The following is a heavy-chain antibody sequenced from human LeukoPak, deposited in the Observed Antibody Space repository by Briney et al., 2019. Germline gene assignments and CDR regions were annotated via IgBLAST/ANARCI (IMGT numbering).Heavy chain of an antibody. CDR1: GGSISSYY. J-gene: IGHJ4*02. V-gene: IGHV4-59*08. CDR3: ARRGGTVVGDTGYHYWYFDN. CDR2: ISDSGST. Sequence: PSETLSLTCTVSGGSISSYYWSWVRQFPGKGLEWIGYISDSGSTNYSPSLESRVTISVDTSKNKFFLILSSVTAADTAVYYCARRGGTVVGDTGYHYWYFDNWSQGTLVTVSS. D-gene: IGHD5-12*01.